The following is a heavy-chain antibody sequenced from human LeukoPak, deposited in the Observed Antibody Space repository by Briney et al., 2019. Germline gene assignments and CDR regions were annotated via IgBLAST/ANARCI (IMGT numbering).Heavy chain of an antibody. CDR3: AKDLNNSPY. CDR1: GFTFSSYA. Sequence: GGSLRLSCAVSGFTFSSYAMSWVRQAPGKGLEWVSGISGSGVSTYYADSVKGRFTISRDNSKNTLFLQLNSLRAEDTALYFCAKDLNNSPYWGQGTLVTVSS. CDR2: ISGSGVST. J-gene: IGHJ4*02. D-gene: IGHD4-23*01. V-gene: IGHV3-23*01.